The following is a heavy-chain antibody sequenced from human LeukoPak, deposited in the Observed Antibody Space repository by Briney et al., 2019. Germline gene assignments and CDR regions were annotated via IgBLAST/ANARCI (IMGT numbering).Heavy chain of an antibody. D-gene: IGHD5-12*01. CDR2: INTGNGNT. CDR3: ARVGYSGYDSRPVFNY. J-gene: IGHJ4*02. CDR1: GGTFSGYA. V-gene: IGHV1-3*04. Sequence: ASVKVSCKASGGTFSGYAISWVRQAPGQGLEWMGWINTGNGNTKYSQKFQGRVTITRATSASTAYMELSSLRSEDTAVYYYARVGYSGYDSRPVFNYWGQGTLVTVSS.